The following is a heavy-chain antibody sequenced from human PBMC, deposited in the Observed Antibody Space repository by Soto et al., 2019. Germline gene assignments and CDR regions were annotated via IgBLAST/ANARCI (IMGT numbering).Heavy chain of an antibody. CDR1: GSGFISSG. D-gene: IGHD2-15*01. CDR3: SADRPDIGVGWWV. V-gene: IGHV1-58*02. J-gene: IGHJ6*02. Sequence: SVKVSCKASGSGFISSGIQWVRQAHGQRLEWIGWIVVASGRTNYAQNFRGRVAITRDTSTATAYIELTGLTSEDTAVYFCSADRPDIGVGWWVWGQGTTVTVSS. CDR2: IVVASGRT.